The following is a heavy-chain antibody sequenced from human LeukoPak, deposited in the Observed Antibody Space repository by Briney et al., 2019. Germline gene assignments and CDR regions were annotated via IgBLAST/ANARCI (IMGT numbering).Heavy chain of an antibody. CDR2: MYHSGST. Sequence: SETLSLTCAVSGYSISSGYHWGWIRQSPGKGLEWIGFMYHSGSTYYDPSLKSRVTISVDTSKNQFSLKPSSVTAADTAVYYCARWGLIAAAGTGWFDPWGQGTLVTVSS. CDR3: ARWGLIAAAGTGWFDP. CDR1: GYSISSGYH. D-gene: IGHD6-13*01. J-gene: IGHJ5*02. V-gene: IGHV4-38-2*01.